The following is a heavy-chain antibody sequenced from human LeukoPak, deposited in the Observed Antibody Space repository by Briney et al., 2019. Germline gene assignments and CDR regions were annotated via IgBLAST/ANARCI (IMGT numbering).Heavy chain of an antibody. J-gene: IGHJ3*02. V-gene: IGHV3-33*01. CDR2: IWYDGSNK. CDR3: ARGSGSISRQSAFDI. CDR1: GFTFSSYG. D-gene: IGHD1-26*01. Sequence: SGGSLRLSCAASGFTFSSYGMRWVRQAPGKGLEWVAAIWYDGSNKYYADSVKGRFTISRDNSKNTLYLQMNSLRAEDTAVYYCARGSGSISRQSAFDIWGQGTMVTVSS.